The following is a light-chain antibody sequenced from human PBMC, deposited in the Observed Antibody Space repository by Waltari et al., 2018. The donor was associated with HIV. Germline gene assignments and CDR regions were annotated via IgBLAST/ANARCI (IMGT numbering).Light chain of an antibody. CDR2: WAF. V-gene: IGKV4-1*01. Sequence: IVMTQSPESLPVSLGERASINCKSSQSLLYTSNNKNFLAWYQQKPGQPPKLLIYWAFTRESGVPDRFSGSGSGTDFTLTISGLQADDVAIYYCQQYYTTPLTFGGGTKVEI. CDR1: QSLLYTSNNKNF. J-gene: IGKJ4*01. CDR3: QQYYTTPLT.